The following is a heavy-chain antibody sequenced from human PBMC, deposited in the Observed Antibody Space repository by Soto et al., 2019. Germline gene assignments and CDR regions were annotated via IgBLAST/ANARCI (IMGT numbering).Heavy chain of an antibody. CDR1: GLTNFSSYG. J-gene: IGHJ4*02. CDR2: VWYDESKK. V-gene: IGHV3-33*01. CDR3: ATIWGEFDH. Sequence: QVQLVESRGGVVQPGMSLRLSCAMSGLTNFSSYGMHWVRQAPGKGLVWVAVVWYDESKKYYADSVKGRFTISRDNSKNTLSLQMNSLRVDDRAAYHSATIWGEFDHWGPGTLVTVSS. D-gene: IGHD3-16*01.